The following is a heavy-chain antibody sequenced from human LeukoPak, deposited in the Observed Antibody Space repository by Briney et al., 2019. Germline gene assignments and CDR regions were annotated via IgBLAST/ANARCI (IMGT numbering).Heavy chain of an antibody. V-gene: IGHV1-69*06. Sequence: GSSVRVSCKPSRDIFGTYVIAWVRQAPGHGLVWMGRIIPWSGSTDYAEKFQGRLSISVDKSTRTANLDLSGLTSGDTAVYFCARADDFCMNGVCAFGMDVWGQGTTVIVSS. CDR3: ARADDFCMNGVCAFGMDV. D-gene: IGHD3/OR15-3a*01. CDR1: RDIFGTYV. CDR2: IIPWSGST. J-gene: IGHJ6*02.